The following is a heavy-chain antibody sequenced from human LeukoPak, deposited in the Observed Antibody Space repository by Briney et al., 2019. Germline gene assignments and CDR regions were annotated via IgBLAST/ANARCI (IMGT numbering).Heavy chain of an antibody. CDR3: ARDLPHAAYDFWSGYYLYYYMDV. CDR1: GYTFTSYG. J-gene: IGHJ6*03. Sequence: ASVNVSCKASGYTFTSYGISWVRQAPGQGLEWMGWISAYNGNTNYAQKLQGRVTMTTDTSTSTAYMELRSLRSDDTAVYYCARDLPHAAYDFWSGYYLYYYMDVWGKGTTVTASS. D-gene: IGHD3-3*01. CDR2: ISAYNGNT. V-gene: IGHV1-18*01.